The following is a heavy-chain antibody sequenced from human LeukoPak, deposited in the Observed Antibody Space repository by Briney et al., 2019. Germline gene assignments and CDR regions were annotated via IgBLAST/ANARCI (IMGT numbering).Heavy chain of an antibody. J-gene: IGHJ4*02. D-gene: IGHD3-16*01. CDR3: ATDDYRGLGY. CDR1: GITCSNYY. V-gene: IGHV3-74*01. Sequence: GGSLRLSCVTSGITCSNYYMHWVRQVPGEGLVWFSHIIQDGSVTSYADSGNGRFTIARDNAKNTVYLQLNNLRAEDTAVYYCATDDYRGLGYWGPGTLVTVSS. CDR2: IIQDGSVT.